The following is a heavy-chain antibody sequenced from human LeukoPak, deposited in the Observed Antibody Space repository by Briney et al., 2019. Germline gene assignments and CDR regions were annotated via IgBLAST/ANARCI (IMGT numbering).Heavy chain of an antibody. V-gene: IGHV3-48*03. Sequence: GGSLRLSCAASGFTYTNYAMNWVRQAPGKGLEWVSYISSSGSTIYYADSVKGRFTISRDNAKNSLYLQMNSLRAEDTAVYYCAELGITMIGGVWGKGTTVTISS. CDR2: ISSSGSTI. J-gene: IGHJ6*04. CDR3: AELGITMIGGV. D-gene: IGHD3-10*02. CDR1: GFTYTNYA.